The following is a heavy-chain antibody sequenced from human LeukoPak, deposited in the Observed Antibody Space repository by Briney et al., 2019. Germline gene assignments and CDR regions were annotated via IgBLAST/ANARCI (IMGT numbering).Heavy chain of an antibody. J-gene: IGHJ6*03. CDR1: GGTFSSYA. D-gene: IGHD3-16*02. CDR2: IIPIFGTA. Sequence: SVKVSCKASGGTFSSYAISWVRQAPGQGLEWMGGIIPIFGTANYAQKFQGRVTITADKSTSTAYMELSSLRSEDTAVYYCASGPVYDYVWGSYRLSYMDVWGKGTTVTVSS. CDR3: ASGPVYDYVWGSYRLSYMDV. V-gene: IGHV1-69*06.